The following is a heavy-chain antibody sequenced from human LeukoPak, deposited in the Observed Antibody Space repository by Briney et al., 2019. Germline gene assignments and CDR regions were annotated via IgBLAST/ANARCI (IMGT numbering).Heavy chain of an antibody. CDR2: IYYSGST. V-gene: IGHV4-39*07. Sequence: KPSETLSLTCTVSGGSISSSSYYWGWIRQPPGKGLEWIGSIYYSGSTYYNPSLKSRVTISVDTSKNQFSLNLTSVTAADTAVYYCASRGYCSSTSCSFVKPIDYWGQGTLVTVSS. CDR1: GGSISSSSYY. CDR3: ASRGYCSSTSCSFVKPIDY. J-gene: IGHJ4*02. D-gene: IGHD2-2*01.